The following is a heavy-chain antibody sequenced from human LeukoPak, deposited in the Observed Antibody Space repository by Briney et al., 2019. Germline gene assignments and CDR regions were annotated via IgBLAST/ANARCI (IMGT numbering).Heavy chain of an antibody. D-gene: IGHD3-22*01. CDR1: GFTFSDYY. CDR3: ARVGSSGYPIDY. Sequence: GGSLRLSCAASGFTFSDYYRSWIRQAPGKGLEWVSYISSSGSTINYADSVKGRFTISRDSAKKSLFLQMNSQRAEDTAVYYCARVGSSGYPIDYWGQGTLVTVSS. CDR2: ISSSGSTI. J-gene: IGHJ4*02. V-gene: IGHV3-11*01.